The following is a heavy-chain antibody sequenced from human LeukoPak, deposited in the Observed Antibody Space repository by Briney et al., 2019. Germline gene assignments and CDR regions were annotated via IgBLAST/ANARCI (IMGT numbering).Heavy chain of an antibody. CDR2: IHYSGST. D-gene: IGHD2-15*01. V-gene: IGHV4-59*01. CDR1: GASITSYY. J-gene: IGHJ5*02. CDR3: AREMLDVVVAATNWFDP. Sequence: TSETLSLTCTVSGASITSYYWTWIRQPPGKGLEWIGYIHYSGSTNYNPSLKSRVTISVDTSKNQFSLKLSSVTAADTAVYYCAREMLDVVVAATNWFDPWGQGTLVTVSS.